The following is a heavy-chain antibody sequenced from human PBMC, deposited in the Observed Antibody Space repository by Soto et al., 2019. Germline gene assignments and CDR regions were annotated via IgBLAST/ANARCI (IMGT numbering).Heavy chain of an antibody. Sequence: QVQLVQSGAEVKKPGSSVKVSCKASGGTFSSYTISWVGQAPGQGLEWMGRIIPILGIANYAQKFQGRVTITEDKSTSTAYMALSSLRSEDTAVYYSARDGGYAGPYGMDVWGQGTTVTVSS. CDR1: GGTFSSYT. CDR3: ARDGGYAGPYGMDV. V-gene: IGHV1-69*08. J-gene: IGHJ6*02. D-gene: IGHD2-15*01. CDR2: IIPILGIA.